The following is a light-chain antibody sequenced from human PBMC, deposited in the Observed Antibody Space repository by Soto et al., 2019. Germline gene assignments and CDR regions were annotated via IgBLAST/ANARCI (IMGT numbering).Light chain of an antibody. Sequence: QSVLTQPPSASGTPGQRVTISCSASSGSLSVDWYQHLPGTAPKLLIYINYQRPSGVPDRFSGSKSGTSASPVISGLQSEDDADYYCAGRDDSLSGLYVFGTGTKLTVL. CDR2: INY. CDR1: SGSLS. V-gene: IGLV1-44*01. CDR3: AGRDDSLSGLYV. J-gene: IGLJ1*01.